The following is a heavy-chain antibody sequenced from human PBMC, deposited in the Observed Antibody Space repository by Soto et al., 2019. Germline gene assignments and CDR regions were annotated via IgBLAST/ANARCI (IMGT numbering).Heavy chain of an antibody. Sequence: ASVKVSCKASGYTFTGYYMHWVRQAPGQGLEWMGWINPNSGGTNYAQKFQGRVTMTRDTSISTTYMELSRLRSDDAAVYYCARGAGVIAMIVVRPGVVDYWGQGTLVTVSS. J-gene: IGHJ4*01. CDR1: GYTFTGYY. D-gene: IGHD3-22*01. V-gene: IGHV1-2*02. CDR2: INPNSGGT. CDR3: ARGAGVIAMIVVRPGVVDY.